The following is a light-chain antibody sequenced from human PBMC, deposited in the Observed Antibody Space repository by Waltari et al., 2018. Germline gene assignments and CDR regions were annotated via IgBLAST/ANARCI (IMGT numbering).Light chain of an antibody. CDR2: WAS. J-gene: IGKJ1*01. CDR3: QQYYSTLSWT. Sequence: DIVMTQSPDSLAVSLGERATINCKSSQSVLYSSNKKNYLAWYQQKPGQSPKLLIYWASTRESGVPDRFSGSGSETDFTLTISNLQAEDVAVYYCQQYYSTLSWTFGQGPRWKSN. V-gene: IGKV4-1*01. CDR1: QSVLYSSNKKNY.